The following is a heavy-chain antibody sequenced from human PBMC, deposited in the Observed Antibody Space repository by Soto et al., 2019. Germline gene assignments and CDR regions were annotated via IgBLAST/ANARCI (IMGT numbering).Heavy chain of an antibody. CDR3: ARWRFDSSPN. CDR1: GGSISSYY. D-gene: IGHD3-22*01. J-gene: IGHJ4*02. Sequence: PSETLSLTCTVSGGSISSYYWSWIRQPPGKGLEWIGYIYYGGSTYYNPSLKSRVTISVDTSKNQFSLKLSSVTAADTAVYYCARWRFDSSPNWGQGTLVTVSS. V-gene: IGHV4-59*12. CDR2: IYYGGST.